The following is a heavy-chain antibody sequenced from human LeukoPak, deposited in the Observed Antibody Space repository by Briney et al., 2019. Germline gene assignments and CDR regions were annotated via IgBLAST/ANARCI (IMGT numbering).Heavy chain of an antibody. D-gene: IGHD2-2*01. J-gene: IGHJ3*02. CDR2: ISSSSSYI. V-gene: IGHV3-21*01. CDR1: GITFSNYI. Sequence: GGSLRLSCAASGITFSNYIMNWVRRAPGKGLEWVSSISSSSSYIYYADSVKGRFTISRDNSKNTLYLQMNSLRAEDTAVYYCAKDPTPLSAMNAFDIWGQGTMVTVSS. CDR3: AKDPTPLSAMNAFDI.